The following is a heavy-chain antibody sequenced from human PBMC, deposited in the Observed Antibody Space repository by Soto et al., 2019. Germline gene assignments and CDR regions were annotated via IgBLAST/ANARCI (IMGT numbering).Heavy chain of an antibody. Sequence: SETLSLTCAVSGGSISSGGYSWSWIRQPPGKGLEWIGYIYYGGTTYYNPSLQSRITISVDTSKNQFSLKLSSVTAADTAIYYCARGRGYGYGIDYWGQGTLVTVSS. CDR1: GGSISSGGYS. V-gene: IGHV4-30-2*05. J-gene: IGHJ4*02. CDR2: IYYGGTT. D-gene: IGHD5-18*01. CDR3: ARGRGYGYGIDY.